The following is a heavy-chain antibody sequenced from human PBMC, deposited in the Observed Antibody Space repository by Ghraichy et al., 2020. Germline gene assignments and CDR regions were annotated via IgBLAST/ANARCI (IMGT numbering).Heavy chain of an antibody. CDR1: GLTFSDTA. J-gene: IGHJ3*01. D-gene: IGHD4-17*01. CDR2: ITSNGGST. Sequence: GGSLRLSCSASGLTFSDTAMHWVRQAPGKGLEYVSGITSNGGSTYYADSVKGRFTISRDNSKNTLHLQMSSLKIEDTGVFYCVKAYGDYFHAFPLWGQGTMVTVSS. V-gene: IGHV3-64D*09. CDR3: VKAYGDYFHAFPL.